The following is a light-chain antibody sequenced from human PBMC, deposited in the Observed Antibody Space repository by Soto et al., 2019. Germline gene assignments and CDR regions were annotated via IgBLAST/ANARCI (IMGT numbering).Light chain of an antibody. CDR2: GAS. CDR1: QSVSSY. CDR3: QQYASSPT. J-gene: IGKJ1*01. V-gene: IGKV3-20*01. Sequence: IVFTQSPSTLSLSPGERATLSCRASQSVSSYVAWYQQQLGQAPRLLIYGASIRATGIPDRFSGSGSGTDFTLTISGLEPEDSAVFYCQQYASSPTFGQGTKVDIK.